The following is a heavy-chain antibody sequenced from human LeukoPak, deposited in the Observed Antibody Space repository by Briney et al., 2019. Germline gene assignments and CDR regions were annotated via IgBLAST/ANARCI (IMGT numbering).Heavy chain of an antibody. V-gene: IGHV3-66*01. CDR1: GFTVSTNY. D-gene: IGHD6-6*01. CDR3: ASYRYGSSFAFDI. J-gene: IGHJ3*02. CDR2: IYSGGST. Sequence: GGSLRLSGGASGFTVSTNYMSWVRQAPGKGLEWVSIIYSGGSTYYADSVKGRFTISRDNSKNTLYLQMNSLRAEDTAVYYCASYRYGSSFAFDIWGQGTMVTVSS.